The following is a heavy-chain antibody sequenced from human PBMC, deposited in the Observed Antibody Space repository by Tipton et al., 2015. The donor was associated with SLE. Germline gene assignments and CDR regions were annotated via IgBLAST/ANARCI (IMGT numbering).Heavy chain of an antibody. CDR3: ARVRTGAQGWFDP. CDR1: GGSISSGDYY. Sequence: TLSLTCTVSGGSISSGDYYWSWIRQPPGKGLEWIGYIYYSGSTYYNPSLKSRVTISVGTSKNQFSLKLSSVTAADTAVYYCARVRTGAQGWFDPWGQGTLVTVSS. J-gene: IGHJ5*02. V-gene: IGHV4-30-4*01. D-gene: IGHD1-26*01. CDR2: IYYSGST.